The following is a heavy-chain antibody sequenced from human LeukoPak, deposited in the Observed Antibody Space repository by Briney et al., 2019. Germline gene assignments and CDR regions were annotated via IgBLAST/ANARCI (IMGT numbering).Heavy chain of an antibody. J-gene: IGHJ6*03. V-gene: IGHV3-23*01. CDR2: ISGSGGST. CDR1: GFTFSSYG. D-gene: IGHD3-10*01. Sequence: PGGSLRLSCAASGFTFSSYGMSWVRQAPGKGLEWVSAISGSGGSTYYADSVKGRFTISRDNSKNTLYLQMNSLRDEDTAVYYCAKDLYITMVRGVSSAMDVWGKGTTVTISS. CDR3: AKDLYITMVRGVSSAMDV.